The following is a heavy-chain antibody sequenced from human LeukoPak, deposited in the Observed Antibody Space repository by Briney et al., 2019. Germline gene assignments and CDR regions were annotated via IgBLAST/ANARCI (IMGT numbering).Heavy chain of an antibody. CDR1: DGPFSGYS. Sequence: SETLSLTCAVYDGPFSGYSWSWIRQPPGKGLEWIGEINHSGSTNYNPSLKSRVTISLDTSKNQFSLRLSSVTAADTAVYYCARDRPVTGANWFDPWGQGALVTVSS. CDR2: INHSGST. CDR3: ARDRPVTGANWFDP. V-gene: IGHV4-34*01. J-gene: IGHJ5*02. D-gene: IGHD4-11*01.